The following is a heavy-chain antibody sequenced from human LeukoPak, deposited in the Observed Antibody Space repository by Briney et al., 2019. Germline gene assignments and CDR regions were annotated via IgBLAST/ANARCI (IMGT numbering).Heavy chain of an antibody. CDR3: ARGGSSWDFAFDI. Sequence: GGSLRLSCAASGFTFSSYEMNWVRQAPGKGLEWIAYLSSSGSAFSYADSVKGRFTISRDNSRNTLYLQMNSLRTGDTAMYYCARGGSSWDFAFDIWGQGTMVTVSS. CDR1: GFTFSSYE. V-gene: IGHV3-48*03. J-gene: IGHJ3*02. D-gene: IGHD6-13*01. CDR2: LSSSGSAF.